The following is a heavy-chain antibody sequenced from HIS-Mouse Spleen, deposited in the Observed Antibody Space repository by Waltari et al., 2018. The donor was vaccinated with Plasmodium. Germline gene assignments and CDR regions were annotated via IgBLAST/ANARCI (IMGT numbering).Heavy chain of an antibody. CDR1: GGSFSGYY. CDR3: ARGLRGHYWYFDL. CDR2: NNHSGST. J-gene: IGHJ2*01. Sequence: QVQLQQWGAGLLKPSETLSLTCAVHGGSFSGYYWSWIRQPPGKGLEWIGENNHSGSTHDNPSLNSRVTISVCTSKYQFALMLGAVTAAATAVYYCARGLRGHYWYFDLWGRGTLVTVSS. V-gene: IGHV4-34*01. D-gene: IGHD3-10*01.